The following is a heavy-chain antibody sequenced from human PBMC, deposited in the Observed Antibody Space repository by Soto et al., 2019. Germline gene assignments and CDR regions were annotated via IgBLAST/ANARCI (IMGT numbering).Heavy chain of an antibody. CDR3: AREAGLLWFGEFLYYFDY. V-gene: IGHV3-33*01. D-gene: IGHD3-10*01. CDR2: IWYDGSNK. Sequence: GGSLRLSCAASGFTFSSYGMHWVRQAPGKGLEWVAVIWYDGSNKYYADSVKGRFTISRDNSKNTLYLQMNSLRAEDTAVYYCAREAGLLWFGEFLYYFDYWGQGTLVTVSS. CDR1: GFTFSSYG. J-gene: IGHJ4*02.